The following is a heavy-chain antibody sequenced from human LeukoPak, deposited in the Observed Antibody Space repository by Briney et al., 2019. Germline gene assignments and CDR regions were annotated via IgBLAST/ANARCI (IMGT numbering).Heavy chain of an antibody. D-gene: IGHD1-14*01. V-gene: IGHV3-23*01. Sequence: GGSLRLSCAASGFTFSSYAMSWVRQAPGKWLGWVSAIISFGGKTYYADSMKGRLTLSRDNSKNTLCMQMNSLRAEDTAVSVCAKTRYGTPTDWFDLWGQGTLVTVSS. CDR2: IISFGGKT. CDR1: GFTFSSYA. J-gene: IGHJ5*02. CDR3: AKTRYGTPTDWFDL.